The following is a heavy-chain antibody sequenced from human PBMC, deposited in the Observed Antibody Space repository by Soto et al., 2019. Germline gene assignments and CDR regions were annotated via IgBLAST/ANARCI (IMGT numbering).Heavy chain of an antibody. CDR1: GGSISSYY. V-gene: IGHV4-59*01. J-gene: IGHJ5*02. D-gene: IGHD3-10*01. Sequence: PSETLSLTCTVSGGSISSYYWSWIRQPPGKGLEWIGYIYYSGSTNYNPSLKSRVTISVDTSKNQFSLKLSSVTAADTAVYYCARFPYHYGSGSYYYNWFDPWGQGTLVTVSS. CDR3: ARFPYHYGSGSYYYNWFDP. CDR2: IYYSGST.